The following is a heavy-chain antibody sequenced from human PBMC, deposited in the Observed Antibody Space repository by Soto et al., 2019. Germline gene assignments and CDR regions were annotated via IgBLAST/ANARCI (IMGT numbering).Heavy chain of an antibody. V-gene: IGHV1-69*13. Sequence: ASVKVSCTASGYTFSSYAISWVRQAPGQGLEWMGGIIPIFGTADYAQKFQGRVTITADESTSTAYMELSSLRSEDTAVYYCASLIAAAGPPHSPRYYYGMDVWGQGTTVTVSS. CDR1: GYTFSSYA. J-gene: IGHJ6*02. D-gene: IGHD6-13*01. CDR2: IIPIFGTA. CDR3: ASLIAAAGPPHSPRYYYGMDV.